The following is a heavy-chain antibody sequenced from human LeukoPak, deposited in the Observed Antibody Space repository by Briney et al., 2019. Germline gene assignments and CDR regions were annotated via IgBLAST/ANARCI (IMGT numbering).Heavy chain of an antibody. Sequence: GESLRLSCAASGFTFDDYAMHWVRQAPGKGLEWVSGISWNSGSIVYADSVKGRFTISRDNAKNSLYLQMNSLRAEDTALYYCAKDSRMITFGGVIVRAFYWGQGTLVTVSS. CDR2: ISWNSGSI. J-gene: IGHJ4*02. CDR1: GFTFDDYA. D-gene: IGHD3-16*02. CDR3: AKDSRMITFGGVIVRAFY. V-gene: IGHV3-9*01.